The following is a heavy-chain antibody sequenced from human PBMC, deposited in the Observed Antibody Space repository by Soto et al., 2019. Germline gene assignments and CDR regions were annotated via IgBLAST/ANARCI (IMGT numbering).Heavy chain of an antibody. D-gene: IGHD2-2*01. CDR1: GGTFSSYA. CDR3: ARGDIVVVPAAERRYYYYGMDV. Sequence: QVPLMQSGAEVKKPGSSVKVSCKASGGTFSSYAISWVRQAPGQGLEWMGGIIPIFGTANYAQKFQGRVTITADESTSTAYMELSSLRSEDTAVYYCARGDIVVVPAAERRYYYYGMDVWGQGTTVTVSS. CDR2: IIPIFGTA. J-gene: IGHJ6*02. V-gene: IGHV1-69*01.